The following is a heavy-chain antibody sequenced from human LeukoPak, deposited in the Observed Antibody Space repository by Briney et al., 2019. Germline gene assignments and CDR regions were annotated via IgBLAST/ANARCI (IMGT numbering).Heavy chain of an antibody. CDR3: AKNPNAIVVVPAAPKNWFDP. D-gene: IGHD2-2*01. J-gene: IGHJ5*02. CDR1: GFTFSSYA. CDR2: ISGSGGGT. V-gene: IGHV3-23*01. Sequence: GGSLRLSCAASGFTFSSYAMSWVRQAPGKGLEWVSAISGSGGGTYYADSVKGRFTISRDNSKNTLYLQMNSLRAEDTAVYYCAKNPNAIVVVPAAPKNWFDPWGQGTLVTVSS.